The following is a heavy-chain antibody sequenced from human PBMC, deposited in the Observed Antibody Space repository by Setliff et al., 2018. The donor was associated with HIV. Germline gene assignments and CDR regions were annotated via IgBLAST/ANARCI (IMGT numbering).Heavy chain of an antibody. J-gene: IGHJ3*02. D-gene: IGHD3-10*01. CDR1: GLTFRDAW. CDR2: IRSAVDGGTT. Sequence: GESLKISCAASGLTFRDAWMSWVRQAPGKGLEWVGRIRSAVDGGTTDYSAPVKGRFSILRDDSKSTLYLQMNSLKTEDTAVYYCTMKYYYSSGPSEDDAFDIWGQGTMVTVSS. V-gene: IGHV3-15*01. CDR3: TMKYYYSSGPSEDDAFDI.